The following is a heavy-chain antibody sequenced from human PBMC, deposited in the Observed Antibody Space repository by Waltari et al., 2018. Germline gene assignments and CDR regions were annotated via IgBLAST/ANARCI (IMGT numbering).Heavy chain of an antibody. CDR2: IIPIRVRA. J-gene: IGHJ5*02. CDR3: AREYVPESSSFDP. V-gene: IGHV1-69*10. D-gene: IGHD2-15*01. Sequence: QVQLVQSGAEVKKPGSSVKVSCKASGGTFSSYAISWVRQAPGQGLEWMGGIIPIRVRANYAQNGQGRVTMTADKSTSTAYMELSSLRSEDTAVYYCAREYVPESSSFDPWGQGTLVTVSS. CDR1: GGTFSSYA.